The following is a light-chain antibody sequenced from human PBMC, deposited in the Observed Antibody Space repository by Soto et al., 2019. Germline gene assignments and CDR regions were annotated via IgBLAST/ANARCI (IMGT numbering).Light chain of an antibody. V-gene: IGLV1-40*01. CDR1: SSNIGAGYD. CDR3: QSYDSSLSGHVV. Sequence: QPVLTQPPSVSGAPGQRVTISCTGSSSNIGAGYDVHWYQQLPGTAPKLLIYDNSNRPSVVPDRCSGSKSGTSASLAITGLQAEDEADYYCQSYDSSLSGHVVFGGGTKLTVL. J-gene: IGLJ2*01. CDR2: DNS.